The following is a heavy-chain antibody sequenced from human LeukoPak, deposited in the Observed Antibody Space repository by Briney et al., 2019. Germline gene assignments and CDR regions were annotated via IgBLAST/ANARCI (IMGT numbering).Heavy chain of an antibody. V-gene: IGHV1-69*06. CDR1: GGTFSSYA. Sequence: SVRVSCKASGGTFSSYAISWVRQAPGQGLEWMGGIIPIFGTANYAQKFQGRVTITADKSTSTAYMELSSLRSEDTAVYYCARVRPAAQPGGGWFDPWGQGTLVTVSS. D-gene: IGHD2-15*01. CDR2: IIPIFGTA. CDR3: ARVRPAAQPGGGWFDP. J-gene: IGHJ5*02.